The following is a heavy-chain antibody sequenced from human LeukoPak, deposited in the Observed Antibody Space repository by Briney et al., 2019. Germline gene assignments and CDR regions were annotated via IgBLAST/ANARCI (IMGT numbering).Heavy chain of an antibody. CDR1: GFTFSSYW. D-gene: IGHD3-3*01. Sequence: PGGSLRLSXAASGFTFSSYWMHWVRQAPGKGLVWVSRINSDGSSTSYADSVKGRFTIYIDNARHTLYLQMTSLRAEDTAVSYCAREEYNSIFGVVILDYWGQGTLVTVSS. CDR2: INSDGSST. V-gene: IGHV3-74*01. J-gene: IGHJ4*02. CDR3: AREEYNSIFGVVILDY.